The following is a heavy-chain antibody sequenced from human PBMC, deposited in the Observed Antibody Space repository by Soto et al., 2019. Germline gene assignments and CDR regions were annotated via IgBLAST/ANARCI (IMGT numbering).Heavy chain of an antibody. Sequence: SETLSLTCAVYGGSFSGYYWSWIRQPPGKGLEWIGEINHSGSTNYNPSLKSRVTIPVDTSKNQFSLKLSSVTAADTAVYYCARGRYRSIAAAGTSSYMDVWGKGTTVTVSS. D-gene: IGHD6-13*01. CDR2: INHSGST. J-gene: IGHJ6*03. CDR3: ARGRYRSIAAAGTSSYMDV. V-gene: IGHV4-34*01. CDR1: GGSFSGYY.